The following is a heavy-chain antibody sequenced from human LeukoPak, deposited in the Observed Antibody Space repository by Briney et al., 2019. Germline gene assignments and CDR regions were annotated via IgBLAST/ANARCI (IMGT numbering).Heavy chain of an antibody. D-gene: IGHD1-26*01. J-gene: IGHJ4*02. Sequence: GGSLRLSCAASGFTFSSYVMNWVRQAPGTGLEWVSAISGSGGTTYYADSVKDRFTISRDSSRNTLYLQMNSLRAEDTAVYYCSKARSSYSGSYFSSGDFDYWAREPWSPSPQ. CDR2: ISGSGGTT. CDR1: GFTFSSYV. V-gene: IGHV3-23*01. CDR3: SKARSSYSGSYFSSGDFDY.